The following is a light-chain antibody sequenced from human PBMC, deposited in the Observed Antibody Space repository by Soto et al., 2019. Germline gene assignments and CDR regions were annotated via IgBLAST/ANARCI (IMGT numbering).Light chain of an antibody. CDR1: QSVLYRSNNKYY. CDR2: WAS. Sequence: DIVMTQSPDSLAVSLGERATINCKSSQSVLYRSNNKYYFAWYQQKSGQPPKLLFYWASTRESGVPDRFSASGSGTDFTLTISGLQAEDVAVYYCQQYYSTPLSFGGGTKVDI. J-gene: IGKJ4*01. V-gene: IGKV4-1*01. CDR3: QQYYSTPLS.